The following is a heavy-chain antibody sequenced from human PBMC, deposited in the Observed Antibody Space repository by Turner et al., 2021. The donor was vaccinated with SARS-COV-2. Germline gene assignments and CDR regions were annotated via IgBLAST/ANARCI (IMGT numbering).Heavy chain of an antibody. V-gene: IGHV4-59*08. J-gene: IGHJ6*02. Sequence: QVQLQESGPGLVRPAEILSLPCTVSGGSISSKSWSWIRQSPGRGLEWIGYIYYSGSTNYNPSLKNRVTISVDTSKNQFSLKLSSVTAADTAVYYCARHGFSGWDGGGMDVWGQGTTVTVSS. CDR2: IYYSGST. D-gene: IGHD6-19*01. CDR1: GGSISSKS. CDR3: ARHGFSGWDGGGMDV.